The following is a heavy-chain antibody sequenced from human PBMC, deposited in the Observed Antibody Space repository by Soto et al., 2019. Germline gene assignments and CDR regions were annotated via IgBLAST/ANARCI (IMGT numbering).Heavy chain of an antibody. D-gene: IGHD6-13*01. V-gene: IGHV1-2*04. J-gene: IGHJ4*02. CDR1: GYTFTGYY. CDR3: ASVGIAASGLFDY. CDR2: INPNSGGT. Sequence: ASVKVSCKASGYTFTGYYMQWVRQAPGQGLEWMGWINPNSGGTNYAQKFQGWVTMTRDKSISTAYMELSRLRSDDTAVYYCASVGIAASGLFDYWGQGTLVTVSS.